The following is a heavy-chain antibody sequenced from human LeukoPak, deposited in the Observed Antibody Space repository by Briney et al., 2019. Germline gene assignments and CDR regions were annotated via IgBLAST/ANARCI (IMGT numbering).Heavy chain of an antibody. CDR2: IYYSGST. D-gene: IGHD3-10*01. CDR1: GGSISNYY. Sequence: SETLSLTCTVSGGSISNYYWSWIRRPPGKGLEWIGYIYYSGSTNNNPSLRSRVTISVDTSKNQFSLKLSSVTAADTAVHYCARRVAGTGFDYWGQGTLVTVSS. CDR3: ARRVAGTGFDY. J-gene: IGHJ4*02. V-gene: IGHV4-59*08.